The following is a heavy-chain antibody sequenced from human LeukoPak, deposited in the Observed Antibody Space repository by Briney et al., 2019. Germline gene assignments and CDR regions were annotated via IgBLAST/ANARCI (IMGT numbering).Heavy chain of an antibody. V-gene: IGHV3-66*01. J-gene: IGHJ6*02. CDR2: IFTDDKT. CDR1: GFTVSGKE. D-gene: IGHD5-18*01. CDR3: ARDRVDTALWNGAYNYYYFGVDV. Sequence: GGSLKLSFSTPGFTVSGKEMNLVRQAPGRGLELGSPIFTDDKTCYADSVKGRFTISRDNSKNTVYLQMNSLRAEDTAVYYCARDRVDTALWNGAYNYYYFGVDVWGQGTTVTVSS.